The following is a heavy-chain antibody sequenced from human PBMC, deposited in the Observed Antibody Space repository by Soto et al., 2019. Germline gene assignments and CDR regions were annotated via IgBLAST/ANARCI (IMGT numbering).Heavy chain of an antibody. V-gene: IGHV1-69*13. CDR1: GGTFSTHA. Sequence: SVEVSCKASGGTFSTHAIIWVRQAPGHGLEWMGGIIPISGTTYYTQKFQGRVTITADEPTSTAFMELSSLKSEDTAVFYCARGYCSGGNCYSGMDVWGQGTMVTVSS. J-gene: IGHJ6*02. D-gene: IGHD2-15*01. CDR2: IIPISGTT. CDR3: ARGYCSGGNCYSGMDV.